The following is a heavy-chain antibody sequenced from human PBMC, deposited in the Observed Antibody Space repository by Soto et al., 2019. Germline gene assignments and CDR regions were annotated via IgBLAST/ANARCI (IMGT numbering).Heavy chain of an antibody. D-gene: IGHD1-26*01. CDR2: IYHSGST. V-gene: IGHV4-4*02. J-gene: IGHJ6*02. CDR1: GGSISSSNW. CDR3: ARVSGSYYYGMDV. Sequence: QVQLQESGPGLVKPSGTLSLTCAVSGGSISSSNWWSWVRQPPGKGLEWIGEIYHSGSTNYNPSLKRRVTISVDKSKNQFSLKLSSVTSADTAVYYCARVSGSYYYGMDVWGQGTTVTVSS.